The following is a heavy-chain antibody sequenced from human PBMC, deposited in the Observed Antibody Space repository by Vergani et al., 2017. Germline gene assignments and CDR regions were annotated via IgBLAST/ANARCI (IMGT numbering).Heavy chain of an antibody. Sequence: QVQLVESGGGVVQPGRSLRLSCAASGFTFSSYGMHWVRQAPGKGLEWVAVISYDGSNKYYADSVKGRFTISRDNSKNTLYLQMNSLRAEDTAVYYCAKVGRYCGGDCYSALLDYWGQGTLVTVSS. CDR3: AKVGRYCGGDCYSALLDY. CDR1: GFTFSSYG. D-gene: IGHD2-21*02. CDR2: ISYDGSNK. V-gene: IGHV3-30*18. J-gene: IGHJ4*02.